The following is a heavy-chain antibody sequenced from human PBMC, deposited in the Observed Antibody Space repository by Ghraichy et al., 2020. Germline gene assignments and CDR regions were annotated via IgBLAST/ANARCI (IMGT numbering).Heavy chain of an antibody. CDR3: AIEPELFLIAVAGKGVLGFDP. CDR1: GGSISSSSYY. J-gene: IGHJ5*02. V-gene: IGHV4-39*07. D-gene: IGHD6-19*01. Sequence: SETLSLTCTVSGGSISSSSYYWGWIRQPPGKGLEWIGSIYYSGSTYYNPSLKSRVTISVDTSKNQFSLKLSSVTAADTAVYYCAIEPELFLIAVAGKGVLGFDPWGQGTLVTVSS. CDR2: IYYSGST.